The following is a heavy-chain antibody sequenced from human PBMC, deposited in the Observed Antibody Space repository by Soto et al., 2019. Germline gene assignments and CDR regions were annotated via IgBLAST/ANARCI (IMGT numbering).Heavy chain of an antibody. J-gene: IGHJ6*02. Sequence: QVPLVQSGAEVKKPGSSVKVSCKASGDSFKKYVFSWVRQAPGQGLEWMGGFIPLFGTPNYAQEFQGRVTIIADESTSTLYMEMSSLTSGDSAVYYCARGLTVYSAVLHYYYAMDVWGQGTTVTVSS. D-gene: IGHD2-21*01. V-gene: IGHV1-69*01. CDR3: ARGLTVYSAVLHYYYAMDV. CDR2: FIPLFGTP. CDR1: GDSFKKYV.